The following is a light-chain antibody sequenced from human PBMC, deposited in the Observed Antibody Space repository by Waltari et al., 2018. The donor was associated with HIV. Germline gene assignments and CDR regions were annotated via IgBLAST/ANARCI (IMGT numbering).Light chain of an antibody. CDR3: QQYGSSLVT. V-gene: IGKV3-20*01. CDR1: HSVRSSY. Sequence: DIVLTQSPGTLSLSPGERATLSCRASHSVRSSYLAWYQQKPGQAPRLLIYGASSRATDIPDRFSGSGSGTDFTLTISRLEPEDFAVYYCQQYGSSLVTFGGGTKVEIK. CDR2: GAS. J-gene: IGKJ4*01.